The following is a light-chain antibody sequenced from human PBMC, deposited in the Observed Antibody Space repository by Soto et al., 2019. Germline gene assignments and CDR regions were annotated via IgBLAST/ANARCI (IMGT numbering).Light chain of an antibody. J-gene: IGKJ5*01. CDR2: AAS. Sequence: DIPMTQSPSSLSASIGDRVIITCRASQSISNYLNWYQQKPGKSPKLLIFAASSLQSGVQSRFSGSGSGTNVTLTISSLQPEDFAADYCQQSSSAKIIFGQGTRLDIK. V-gene: IGKV1-39*01. CDR1: QSISNY. CDR3: QQSSSAKII.